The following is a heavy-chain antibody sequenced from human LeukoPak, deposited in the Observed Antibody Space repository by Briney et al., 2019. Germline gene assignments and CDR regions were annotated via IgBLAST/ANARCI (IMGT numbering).Heavy chain of an antibody. CDR3: ASGGFYDFWSGYYTPFDY. J-gene: IGHJ4*02. CDR2: ISYDGNNK. V-gene: IGHV3-30*01. CDR1: GFTFSACA. D-gene: IGHD3-3*01. Sequence: GGSLRLSCAASGFTFSACAMHWVRHAPGKGLELVAVISYDGNNKYYADSVKGRFTISRDNSKNTLYLQMNSLRVEDTAMYYCASGGFYDFWSGYYTPFDYWGQGTLVTVSS.